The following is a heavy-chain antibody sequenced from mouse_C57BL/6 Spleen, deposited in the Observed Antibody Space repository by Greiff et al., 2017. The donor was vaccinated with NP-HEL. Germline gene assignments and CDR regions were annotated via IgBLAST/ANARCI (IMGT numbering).Heavy chain of an antibody. J-gene: IGHJ4*01. CDR2: IYPGDGAT. Sequence: VKLQQSGPELVKPGASVKISCKASGSAFSSSWMNWVKQRPGKGLEWIGRIYPGDGATNYNGKFKGKATLTADKSSSTAYMQLSSLTSEDSAVYFCARGGLLPHYYAMDYWGQGTSVTVSS. CDR1: GSAFSSSW. CDR3: ARGGLLPHYYAMDY. V-gene: IGHV1-82*01. D-gene: IGHD2-3*01.